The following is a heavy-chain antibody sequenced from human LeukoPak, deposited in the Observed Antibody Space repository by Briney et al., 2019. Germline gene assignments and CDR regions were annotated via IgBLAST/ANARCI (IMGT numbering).Heavy chain of an antibody. Sequence: GRSLRLSCSASGFTFSSYAMHWVRQAPGKGLEWVAVISYDGGYKYYADSVKGRFTISRDNAKNSLYLQMNSLRAEDTAVYYCARAGGSGSYYNARYYMDVWGKGTTVTVSS. CDR2: ISYDGGYK. J-gene: IGHJ6*03. CDR1: GFTFSSYA. D-gene: IGHD3-10*01. V-gene: IGHV3-30*04. CDR3: ARAGGSGSYYNARYYMDV.